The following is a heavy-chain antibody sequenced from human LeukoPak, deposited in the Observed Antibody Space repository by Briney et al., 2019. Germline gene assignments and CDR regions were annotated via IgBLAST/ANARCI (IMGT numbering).Heavy chain of an antibody. CDR2: ISRNSRYI. Sequence: PGGSLRLSCAASGFTFSTYSMNWVRQAPGKGLEWVSSISRNSRYIYYADSMRGRFTISRDNAKNSLYLQMNSLKPEDTAVYYCARVAEAAAFDSRGQGTLVTVSS. V-gene: IGHV3-21*06. D-gene: IGHD6-13*01. CDR1: GFTFSTYS. J-gene: IGHJ4*02. CDR3: ARVAEAAAFDS.